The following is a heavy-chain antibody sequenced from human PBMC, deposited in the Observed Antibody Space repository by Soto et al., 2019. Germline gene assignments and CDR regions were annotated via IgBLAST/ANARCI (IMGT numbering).Heavy chain of an antibody. CDR1: GFSLSSTRMA. Sequence: QITLKESGPTLVKPTQTLTLTCTFSGFSLSSTRMAVGWIRQPPGQALEWLALIYWDDDKRYSPFLKSRITITKDTSKNQVVLTMSNMDPVDTARYYCAHIVVAGLGYYFDYWGQGTLVNVSS. CDR3: AHIVVAGLGYYFDY. D-gene: IGHD6-19*01. J-gene: IGHJ4*02. CDR2: IYWDDDK. V-gene: IGHV2-5*02.